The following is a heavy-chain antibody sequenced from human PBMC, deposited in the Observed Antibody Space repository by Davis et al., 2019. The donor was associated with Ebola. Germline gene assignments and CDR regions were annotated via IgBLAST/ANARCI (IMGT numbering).Heavy chain of an antibody. V-gene: IGHV3-74*01. CDR1: GFTFSSYG. Sequence: HTGGSLRLSCAVSGFTFSSYGMHWVRQAPGKGLVWVSRINSDGSSTSYADSVKGRFTISRDNAKNTLYLQMNSLRAEDTAVYYCAVTPKYWYYFDYWGQGTLVTVSS. J-gene: IGHJ4*02. CDR3: AVTPKYWYYFDY. CDR2: INSDGSST. D-gene: IGHD4-23*01.